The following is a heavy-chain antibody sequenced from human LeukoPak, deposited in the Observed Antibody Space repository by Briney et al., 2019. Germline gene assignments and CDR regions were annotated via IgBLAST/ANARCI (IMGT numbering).Heavy chain of an antibody. V-gene: IGHV3-11*04. CDR3: ARALYDSSGYYSHFDY. J-gene: IGHJ4*02. CDR2: ISSSGSTI. D-gene: IGHD3-22*01. Sequence: GGSLRLSCAASGFTFSDYYMSWIRQAPGKGLEWVSYISSSGSTIYYADSVKGRFTISRDNAKNSLYLQMNSLRAEDTAVYYCARALYDSSGYYSHFDYWGQGTLVTVSS. CDR1: GFTFSDYY.